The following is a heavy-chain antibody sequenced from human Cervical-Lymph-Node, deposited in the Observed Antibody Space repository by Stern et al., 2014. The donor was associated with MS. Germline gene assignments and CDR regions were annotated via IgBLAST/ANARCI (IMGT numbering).Heavy chain of an antibody. D-gene: IGHD3-16*01. CDR2: ILPKSGDT. Sequence: VQLVESGAEVKTPGASVKVSCKASGYTFAGYHVQWVRQAPGQGLEWMGWILPKSGDTNYAQMFQGRVSMTGDTSISTVYMELSGLTFNDTATYYCARDRDFSSLGDFDYWGQGTLVIVSS. V-gene: IGHV1-2*02. J-gene: IGHJ4*02. CDR1: GYTFAGYH. CDR3: ARDRDFSSLGDFDY.